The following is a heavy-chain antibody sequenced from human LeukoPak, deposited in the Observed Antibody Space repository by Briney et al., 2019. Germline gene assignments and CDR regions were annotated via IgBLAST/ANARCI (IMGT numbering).Heavy chain of an antibody. J-gene: IGHJ4*02. CDR2: ISYDGSNK. D-gene: IGHD6-19*01. CDR1: GFTVSSNY. V-gene: IGHV3-30-3*01. CDR3: ARILIKGYSSGWSTGGFDY. Sequence: GGSLIPSCAASGFTVSSNYMSWVRQAPGKGLEWVAVISYDGSNKYYADSVKGRFTISRDNSKNTLYLQMNSLRAEDTAVYYCARILIKGYSSGWSTGGFDYWGQGTLVTVSS.